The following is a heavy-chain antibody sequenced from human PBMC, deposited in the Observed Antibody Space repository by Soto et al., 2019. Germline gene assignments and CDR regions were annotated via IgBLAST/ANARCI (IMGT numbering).Heavy chain of an antibody. Sequence: SVKFSCKASGGTFSSYAISWVRQAPGQGLEWMGGIIPIFGTANYAQKFQGRVTITADESTSTAYMELSSLRSEDTAVYYCARASMTTLTSYYFDYWGQGTLVTVSS. CDR3: ARASMTTLTSYYFDY. D-gene: IGHD4-17*01. CDR1: GGTFSSYA. CDR2: IIPIFGTA. J-gene: IGHJ4*02. V-gene: IGHV1-69*13.